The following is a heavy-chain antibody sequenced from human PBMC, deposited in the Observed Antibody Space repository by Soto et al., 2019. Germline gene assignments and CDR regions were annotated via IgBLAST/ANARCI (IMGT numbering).Heavy chain of an antibody. J-gene: IGHJ4*02. CDR3: ARRDGGSGGEGLGDY. CDR1: GGTFSSYA. Sequence: QVQLVQSGAEVKKPGSSVKVSCKASGGTFSSYAISWVRQAPGQGLEWMGGIIPICGTAYYAQKVQGRVTITADKSTSTAYMELRSLRSEDTAVYYCARRDGGSGGEGLGDYWGQGTLVTVSS. D-gene: IGHD6-19*01. CDR2: IIPICGTA. V-gene: IGHV1-69*06.